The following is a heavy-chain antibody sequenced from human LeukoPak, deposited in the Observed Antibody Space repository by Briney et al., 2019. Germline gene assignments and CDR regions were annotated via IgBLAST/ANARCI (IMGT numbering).Heavy chain of an antibody. Sequence: TPSETLSLTCTVSGGSISSYYWSWIRQPAGKGLEWIGRIYTSGSTNYNPSLKGRVTMSVDTSKNQFSLKLSSVTAADTAVYYCARSAQYYYYYYMDVWGKGTTVTISS. CDR2: IYTSGST. J-gene: IGHJ6*03. V-gene: IGHV4-4*07. CDR1: GGSISSYY. CDR3: ARSAQYYYYYYMDV.